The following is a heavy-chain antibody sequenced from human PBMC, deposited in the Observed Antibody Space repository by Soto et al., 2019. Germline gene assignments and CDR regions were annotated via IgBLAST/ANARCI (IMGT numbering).Heavy chain of an antibody. CDR3: VRAGLLLGELDY. J-gene: IGHJ4*02. CDR1: GGTFSSYT. CDR2: IIPILGIA. V-gene: IGHV1-69*02. D-gene: IGHD3-10*01. Sequence: QVQLVQSGAEVKKPGSSVKVSCKASGGTFSSYTISWVRQAPGQGLEWMGRIIPILGIANYAQKFQGRVTITADKSTSAAYMELSSLRSEDTAVYYCVRAGLLLGELDYWGQGTLVTVSS.